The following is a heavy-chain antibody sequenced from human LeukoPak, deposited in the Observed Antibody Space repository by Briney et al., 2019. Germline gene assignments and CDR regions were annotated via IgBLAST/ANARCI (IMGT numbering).Heavy chain of an antibody. J-gene: IGHJ3*02. V-gene: IGHV3-21*01. CDR3: ASEYYYDSSGSDAFDI. Sequence: GRSLRLSCAASGFTFSSYSMNWVRQAPGKGLEWVSSISSSSSYIYYADSVKGRFTISRDNAKNSLYLQMNSLRAEDTAVYYCASEYYYDSSGSDAFDIWGQGTMVTVSS. CDR1: GFTFSSYS. D-gene: IGHD3-22*01. CDR2: ISSSSSYI.